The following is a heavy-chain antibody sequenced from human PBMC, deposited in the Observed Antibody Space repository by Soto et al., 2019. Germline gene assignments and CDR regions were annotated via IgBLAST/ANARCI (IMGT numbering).Heavy chain of an antibody. J-gene: IGHJ3*02. CDR1: GYTFTSYA. D-gene: IGHD3-9*01. Sequence: QVQLVQSGAEVKKPGASVKVSCKASGYTFTSYAMHWVRQAPGQRLEWMGWINAGHDNTKYSQKFQGRVTITWDTSASTAYMELSSLRSEDTAVYYGAREDYDSLTGYFSAFDILGQGTMVTVSS. CDR3: AREDYDSLTGYFSAFDI. CDR2: INAGHDNT. V-gene: IGHV1-3*01.